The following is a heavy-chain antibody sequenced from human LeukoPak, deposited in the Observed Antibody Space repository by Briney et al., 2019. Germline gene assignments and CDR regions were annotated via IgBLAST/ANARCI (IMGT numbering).Heavy chain of an antibody. CDR3: ATTVGATIVVYFDY. V-gene: IGHV1-2*02. CDR1: GYTFTRYY. J-gene: IGHJ4*02. Sequence: ASVKVSCKASGYTFTRYYMHCVRQAPGQGLEWMGWINPNSGGTNYAQKFQGRVTMTRDTSISTAYMELSRLRSDDTAVYYCATTVGATIVVYFDYWGQGTLVTVSS. CDR2: INPNSGGT. D-gene: IGHD1-26*01.